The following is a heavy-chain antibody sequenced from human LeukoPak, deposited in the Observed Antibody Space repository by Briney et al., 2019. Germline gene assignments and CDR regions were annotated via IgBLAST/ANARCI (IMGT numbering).Heavy chain of an antibody. V-gene: IGHV3-23*01. CDR3: AKGSQGIAVAGAFDY. D-gene: IGHD6-19*01. Sequence: GGSLRLSCAPSGFSFSSYAMSWVRQAPGKGLEWVSAISGSGGSTYYGDSVKGRFTISRDNSKNTLCLQMNSLRAEDTAVYYCAKGSQGIAVAGAFDYWGQGTLVTVSS. CDR2: ISGSGGST. CDR1: GFSFSSYA. J-gene: IGHJ4*02.